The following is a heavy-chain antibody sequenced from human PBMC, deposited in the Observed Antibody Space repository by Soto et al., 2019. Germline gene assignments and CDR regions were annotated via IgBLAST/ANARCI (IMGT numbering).Heavy chain of an antibody. Sequence: PGEDVKISCKGSGYDFTHYWIAWVRQTPGKGLEWMGVIYPGDSDTKYSPSFQGQVTISADKSIETAYLQRSILKAADTAIYYCARWAGYCHARDLYNLGHLDQETLVAIST. CDR2: IYPGDSDT. V-gene: IGHV5-51*01. J-gene: IGHJ4*01. CDR3: ARWAGYCHARDLYNLGH. CDR1: GYDFTHYW. D-gene: IGHD2-15*01.